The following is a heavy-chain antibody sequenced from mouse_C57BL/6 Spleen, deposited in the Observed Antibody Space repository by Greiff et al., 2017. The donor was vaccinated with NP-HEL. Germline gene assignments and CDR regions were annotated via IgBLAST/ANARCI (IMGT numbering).Heavy chain of an antibody. J-gene: IGHJ1*03. CDR2: INPNNGGT. CDR1: GYTFTDYN. Sequence: EVQVVESGPELVKPGASVKMSCKASGYTFTDYNMHWVKQSHGKSLEWIGYINPNNGGTSYNQKFKGKATLTVNKSSSTAYMELRSLTSEDSAVYYCARLSGYYGSHWYFDVWGTGTTVTVSS. V-gene: IGHV1-22*01. D-gene: IGHD1-1*01. CDR3: ARLSGYYGSHWYFDV.